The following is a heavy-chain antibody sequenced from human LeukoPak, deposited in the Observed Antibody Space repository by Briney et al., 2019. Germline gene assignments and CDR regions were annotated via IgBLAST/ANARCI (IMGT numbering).Heavy chain of an antibody. CDR1: GFTFSSYW. D-gene: IGHD6-19*01. CDR2: ISSRSDTI. V-gene: IGHV3-48*01. Sequence: GGSLRLSCAASGFTFSSYWMHWVRQAPGKGLEWVSYISSRSDTIYQADSVKGRFTIARDNAKNSLYLQMNSLRAEDTAVYYCARGTRGWYFDYWGQGTLVTVSS. CDR3: ARGTRGWYFDY. J-gene: IGHJ4*02.